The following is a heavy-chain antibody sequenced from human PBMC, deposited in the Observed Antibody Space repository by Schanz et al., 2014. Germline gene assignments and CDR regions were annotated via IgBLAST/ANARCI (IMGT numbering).Heavy chain of an antibody. V-gene: IGHV1-46*01. CDR2: INPYDDTI. CDR3: ATMWGYCTATACQILEVRDV. J-gene: IGHJ3*01. CDR1: NYIFTKYY. D-gene: IGHD2-8*02. Sequence: QVQLVQSGAEVKKPGASVKLSCKASNYIFTKYYIHCVRQAPGQGLEWMGLINPYDDTIDYAKKFQGRFTMTRDTSTTTVCSELSSLRSDDTAMYYCATMWGYCTATACQILEVRDVWGQGTMVTVS.